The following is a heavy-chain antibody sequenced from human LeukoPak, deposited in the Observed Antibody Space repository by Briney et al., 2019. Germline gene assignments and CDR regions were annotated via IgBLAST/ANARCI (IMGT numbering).Heavy chain of an antibody. J-gene: IGHJ4*02. CDR1: GFTFSSYG. CDR3: AKAPGVVITVYFDY. Sequence: GGSLRLSCAASGFTFSSYGMHWVRQAPGKGLEWVAFIRYDGSNKYYADSVKGRFTISRDNSKNTLYLQMNSLRAEDTAVYYCAKAPGVVITVYFDYWGQGTLVTVSS. CDR2: IRYDGSNK. V-gene: IGHV3-30*02. D-gene: IGHD3-3*01.